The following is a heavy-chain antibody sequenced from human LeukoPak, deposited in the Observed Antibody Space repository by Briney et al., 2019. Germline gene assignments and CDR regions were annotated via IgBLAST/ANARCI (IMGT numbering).Heavy chain of an antibody. CDR3: ARGRGGYVIDY. CDR2: INHSGST. V-gene: IGHV4-34*01. J-gene: IGHJ4*02. D-gene: IGHD5-12*01. Sequence: SETLSLTCAVYGGSFSGYYWSWIRQPPGKGLEWIGEINHSGSTNYNPSLKSRVTISVDTSKNQFSLKLSSVTAADTAVYYCARGRGGYVIDYWGQGTLVTVSS. CDR1: GGSFSGYY.